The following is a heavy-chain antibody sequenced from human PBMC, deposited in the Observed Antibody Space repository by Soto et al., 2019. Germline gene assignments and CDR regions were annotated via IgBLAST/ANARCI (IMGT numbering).Heavy chain of an antibody. CDR1: GFTFSSYA. V-gene: IGHV3-23*01. Sequence: GGSLRLSCAASGFTFSSYAMSWVRQAPGKGLEWVSAISGSGGSTYYEDSVKGRFTISRDNSKNTLYLQMNSLRAEDTAVYYCANLYSYGSAFDYWGQGTLVTVSS. D-gene: IGHD5-18*01. CDR3: ANLYSYGSAFDY. CDR2: ISGSGGST. J-gene: IGHJ4*02.